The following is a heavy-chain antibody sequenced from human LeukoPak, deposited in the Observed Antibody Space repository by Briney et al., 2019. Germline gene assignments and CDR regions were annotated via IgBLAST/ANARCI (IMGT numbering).Heavy chain of an antibody. CDR3: AKDQSDYYDSSGYYQMGAFDI. CDR2: IRYDGSNK. CDR1: GFTFSSYG. V-gene: IGHV3-30*02. J-gene: IGHJ3*02. D-gene: IGHD3-22*01. Sequence: GGSLRLSCAASGFTFSSYGMHWVRQAPGKGLEWVAFIRYDGSNKYYADSVKGRFTISRDNSKNTLYLQMNSLRAEDTAVYYCAKDQSDYYDSSGYYQMGAFDIWGQGTMVTVSS.